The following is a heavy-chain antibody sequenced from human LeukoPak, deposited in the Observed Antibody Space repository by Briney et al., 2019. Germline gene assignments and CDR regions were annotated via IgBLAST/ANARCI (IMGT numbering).Heavy chain of an antibody. J-gene: IGHJ6*03. CDR1: GFTFSSYA. V-gene: IGHV3-33*08. D-gene: IGHD6-13*01. CDR2: IRYDGSNK. CDR3: ARPCSSSWYGYYYYYMDV. Sequence: GGSLRLSCAASGFTFSSYAMSWVRQAPGKGLEWGAFIRYDGSNKYYADSVKGRFTISRDNAKNSLYLQMNSLRAEDTAVYYCARPCSSSWYGYYYYYMDVWGKGTTVTVSS.